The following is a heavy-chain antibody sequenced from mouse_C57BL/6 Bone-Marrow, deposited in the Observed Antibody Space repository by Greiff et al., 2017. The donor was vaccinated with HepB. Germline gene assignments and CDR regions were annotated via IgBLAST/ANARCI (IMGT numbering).Heavy chain of an antibody. Sequence: EVKVVDSGGGLVQPGGSLKLSCAASGFTFSDYYMYWVRQTPEKRLEWVAYISNGGGSTYYPDTVKGRFTISRDNAKNTLYLQMSRLKSEDTAMYYWARPGNDYDGRYFDVWGTGTTVTVSS. J-gene: IGHJ1*03. CDR1: GFTFSDYY. V-gene: IGHV5-12*01. CDR2: ISNGGGST. CDR3: ARPGNDYDGRYFDV. D-gene: IGHD2-4*01.